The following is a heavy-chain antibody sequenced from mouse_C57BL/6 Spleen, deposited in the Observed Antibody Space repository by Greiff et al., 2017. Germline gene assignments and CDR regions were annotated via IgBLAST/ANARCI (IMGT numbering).Heavy chain of an antibody. D-gene: IGHD2-4*01. CDR1: GYTFTDYY. CDR3: ARRGAMIRGAWFAY. V-gene: IGHV1-26*01. Sequence: EVQLQQSGPELVKPGASVKISCKASGYTFTDYYMNWVKQSHGKSLEWIGDINPNNGGTSYNQKFKGKATLTVDKSSSTAYMELRSLTSEDSAVYYCARRGAMIRGAWFAYWGQGTLVTVSA. J-gene: IGHJ3*01. CDR2: INPNNGGT.